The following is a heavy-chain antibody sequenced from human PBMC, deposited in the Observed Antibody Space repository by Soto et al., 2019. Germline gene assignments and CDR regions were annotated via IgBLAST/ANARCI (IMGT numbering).Heavy chain of an antibody. D-gene: IGHD3-3*01. CDR3: ARRRYDFWSGYPNWFDP. CDR1: GYSFTSYW. V-gene: IGHV5-51*01. CDR2: IYPGDSDT. J-gene: IGHJ5*02. Sequence: GESLKISCKGSGYSFTSYWIGWVRQMPGKGLEWMGIIYPGDSDTRYSPSFQGQVTISADKSISTAYLQRSSLKASDTAMHYCARRRYDFWSGYPNWFDPWGQGTLVTVSS.